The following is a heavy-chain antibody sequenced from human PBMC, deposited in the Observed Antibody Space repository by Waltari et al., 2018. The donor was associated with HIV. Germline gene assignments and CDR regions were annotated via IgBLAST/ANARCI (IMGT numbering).Heavy chain of an antibody. CDR1: GYTFTSRY. D-gene: IGHD3-10*01. CDR3: ARSRDYGSGKDYDMDV. CDR2: ITPFNGNT. V-gene: IGHV1-45*02. Sequence: QMQLVQSGAAVKKTGSSVKVSCQASGYTFTSRYLPWVRQAPGQALEWMGWITPFNGNTNYAQKFQDRVTITRDRSMSTAYMELSSLRFEDTAMYYCARSRDYGSGKDYDMDVWGQGTTVTVSS. J-gene: IGHJ6*02.